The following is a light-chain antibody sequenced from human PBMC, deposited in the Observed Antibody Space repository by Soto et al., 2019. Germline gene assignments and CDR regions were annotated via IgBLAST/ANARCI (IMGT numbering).Light chain of an antibody. J-gene: IGKJ4*01. CDR2: GAS. Sequence: EIVMTQSPATLSVSPGERATLSCRASQSVSSNLAWYQQKPGQAPRLLIYGASTRATGIPARFSGSGSGTELTLTISSLQSEDFAVYYCHQYNNLPPLTFGGGTKVEIK. V-gene: IGKV3-15*01. CDR3: HQYNNLPPLT. CDR1: QSVSSN.